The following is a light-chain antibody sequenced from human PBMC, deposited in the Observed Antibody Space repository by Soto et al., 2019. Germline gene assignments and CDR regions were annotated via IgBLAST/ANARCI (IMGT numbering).Light chain of an antibody. V-gene: IGKV3-11*01. CDR2: DAS. CDR3: QQRSNSVT. Sequence: EIVLTQSPATLSLSPGERATLSCRASQSVSSYLAWYQQKPGQAPRLLIYDASNRATGIPARFSGSVSGTDFTLTISRLEPEDFAVYYSQQRSNSVTVGGGTKVDIK. J-gene: IGKJ4*01. CDR1: QSVSSY.